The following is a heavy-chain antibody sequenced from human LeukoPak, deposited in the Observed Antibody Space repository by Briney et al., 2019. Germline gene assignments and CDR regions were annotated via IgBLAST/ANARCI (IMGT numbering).Heavy chain of an antibody. Sequence: SETLSLTCAVYGGSFSGYYWSWIRQPPGKGLEWIGEINHSGSTNYSPSLNSRVTISIDTSKNQFSLTVNSVTAADTAVYYCARGPRGDDRHYYYGMDVWGQGTTVTVSS. D-gene: IGHD5-12*01. V-gene: IGHV4-34*01. CDR1: GGSFSGYY. CDR3: ARGPRGDDRHYYYGMDV. J-gene: IGHJ6*02. CDR2: INHSGST.